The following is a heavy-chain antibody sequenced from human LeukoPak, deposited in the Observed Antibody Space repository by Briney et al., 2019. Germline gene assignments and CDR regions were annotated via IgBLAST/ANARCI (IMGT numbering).Heavy chain of an antibody. Sequence: ASVKVSCKASGGTFGTSTISWVRQAPGHGLEWMGGITPLFNTPSYAQKFQGRVTTSADESTSTAYMELNSLTSDDTAIYYCARITYCGSDCGIWGQGTVVTVSS. CDR2: ITPLFNTP. V-gene: IGHV1-69*13. D-gene: IGHD2-21*02. CDR1: GGTFGTST. CDR3: ARITYCGSDCGI. J-gene: IGHJ4*02.